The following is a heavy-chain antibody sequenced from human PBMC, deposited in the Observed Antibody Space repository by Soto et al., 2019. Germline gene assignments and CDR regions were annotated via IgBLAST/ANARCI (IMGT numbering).Heavy chain of an antibody. V-gene: IGHV1-69*13. CDR1: GGTCCSYS. CDR3: ARDLRSVGYCSGGSCYEGPEILYYGMDV. D-gene: IGHD2-15*01. CDR2: MIATVGTA. Sequence: AAVKVSCWTSGGTCCSYSISWGRQAPRQGLEGMGGMIATVGTASYAQKLQGRVTITAAESTSTASMELSSLRSEDTAVYYCARDLRSVGYCSGGSCYEGPEILYYGMDVWGQGTTVTVSS. J-gene: IGHJ6*02.